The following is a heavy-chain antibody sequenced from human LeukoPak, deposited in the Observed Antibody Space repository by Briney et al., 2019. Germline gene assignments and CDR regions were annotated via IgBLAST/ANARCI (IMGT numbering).Heavy chain of an antibody. CDR2: ISPKNGGT. J-gene: IGHJ5*02. Sequence: GASVKVSCNASGYTFTGFYIHWVRQAPGQGLEWMGWISPKNGGTNYAQKFEGRVTMTRDTSISTAYMDLSRLTSDDTAVYYCARDLARGDGDYVLYHWGQGTPVTVSS. CDR1: GYTFTGFY. V-gene: IGHV1-2*02. D-gene: IGHD4-17*01. CDR3: ARDLARGDGDYVLYH.